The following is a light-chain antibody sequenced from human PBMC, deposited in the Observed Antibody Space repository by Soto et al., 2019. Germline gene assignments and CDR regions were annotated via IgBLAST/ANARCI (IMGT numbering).Light chain of an antibody. CDR2: AAS. CDR3: QKYSSVIT. V-gene: IGKV1-27*01. J-gene: IGKJ5*01. CDR1: QGISNF. Sequence: DIQMTQSPSSLSASVGDRVTITCRASQGISNFLARYQQKPGKVPKLLISAASTLQSGVPSRFSGSGSGTDFTLTITSLPPEDVATYYCQKYSSVITFGQGTRLEI.